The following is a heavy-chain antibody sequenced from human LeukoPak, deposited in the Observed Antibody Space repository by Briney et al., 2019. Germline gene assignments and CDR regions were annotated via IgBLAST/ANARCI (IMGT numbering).Heavy chain of an antibody. CDR2: IYPGDSDT. V-gene: IGHV5-51*01. J-gene: IGHJ4*02. CDR3: ATSERQRPRLWFGVLLSCDY. D-gene: IGHD3-10*01. Sequence: GESLKISCKGSGYSFTTYWIGWVRQTPGKGLEWMGIIYPGDSDTRYSPSFQGQVTISADKSISTAYLQWSSLKASDTAMYYCATSERQRPRLWFGVLLSCDYWGQGTLVTVSS. CDR1: GYSFTTYW.